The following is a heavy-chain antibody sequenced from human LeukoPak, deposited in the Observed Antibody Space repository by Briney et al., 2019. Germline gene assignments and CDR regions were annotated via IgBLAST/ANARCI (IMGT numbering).Heavy chain of an antibody. CDR2: IFYTGST. J-gene: IGHJ5*02. CDR1: GGSISSSNYY. V-gene: IGHV4-39*01. D-gene: IGHD1-14*01. CDR3: ARLNKPGWFDP. Sequence: SETLSLTCTVSGGSISSSNYYWAWIRQPPGKGLEWIGHIFYTGSTYYNPSLKSRVTISVDTSKNQFSLKLSSVTAADTAVYYCARLNKPGWFDPWGQGTLVTVSS.